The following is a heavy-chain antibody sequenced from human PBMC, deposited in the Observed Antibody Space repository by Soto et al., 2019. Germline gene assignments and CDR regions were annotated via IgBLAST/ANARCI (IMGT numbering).Heavy chain of an antibody. D-gene: IGHD4-17*01. Sequence: EVQLLESGGGLVQPGGSLRLCCAASGFTFSSYAMSWVRQAPGKGLEWVSAISGSGGSTYYADSVKGRFTISRDNSKNTLYLQMNSMRAEDTAVYYCAKDSTVTTTFDPWGQGTLVTVSS. CDR2: ISGSGGST. V-gene: IGHV3-23*01. CDR1: GFTFSSYA. J-gene: IGHJ5*02. CDR3: AKDSTVTTTFDP.